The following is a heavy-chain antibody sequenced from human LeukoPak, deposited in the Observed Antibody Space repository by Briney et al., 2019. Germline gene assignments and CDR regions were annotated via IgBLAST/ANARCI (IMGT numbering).Heavy chain of an antibody. J-gene: IGHJ6*02. CDR3: AKDRPCETCMPMDA. V-gene: IGHV3-23*01. D-gene: IGHD2-2*01. CDR2: LGRSGENR. CDR1: GFTFTDYS. Sequence: GGSLRLSCAASGFTFTDYSMSWVRQAPGKGLEWVSGLGRSGENRYYATSVRGRFSISRDNSKDTVYLQMNSLRAEDTAIYYCAKDRPCETCMPMDAWGQGTTVTVSS.